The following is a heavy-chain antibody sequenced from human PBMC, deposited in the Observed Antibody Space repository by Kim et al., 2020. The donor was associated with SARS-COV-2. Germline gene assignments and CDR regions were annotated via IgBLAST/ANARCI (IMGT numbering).Heavy chain of an antibody. CDR3: TTEGTVLLWFGELFPSYWYFDL. CDR1: GFTFSNAW. Sequence: GGSLRLSCAASGFTFSNAWMSWVRQAPGKGLEWVGRIKSKTDGGTTDYAAPVKGRFTISRDDSKNTLYLQMNSLKTEDTAVYYCTTEGTVLLWFGELFPSYWYFDLWGRGTLVTVSS. CDR2: IKSKTDGGTT. V-gene: IGHV3-15*01. D-gene: IGHD3-10*01. J-gene: IGHJ2*01.